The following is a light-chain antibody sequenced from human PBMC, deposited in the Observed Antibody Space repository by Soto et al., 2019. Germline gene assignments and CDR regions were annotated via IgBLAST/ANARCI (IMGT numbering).Light chain of an antibody. CDR1: NSDVGAYNY. J-gene: IGLJ1*01. CDR3: SSYTSSSTYV. V-gene: IGLV2-14*01. CDR2: EVS. Sequence: TQPASGSWSPGQSITISCTGTNSDVGAYNYVSWCQQYPGKAPKLIIYEVSNRPSGVSNRFSGSKSGNTASLTISGLQAEDEADYYCSSYTSSSTYVFGTGTKVTVL.